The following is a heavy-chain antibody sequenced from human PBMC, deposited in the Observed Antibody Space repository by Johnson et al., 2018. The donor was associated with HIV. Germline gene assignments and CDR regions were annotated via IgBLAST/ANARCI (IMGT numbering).Heavy chain of an antibody. J-gene: IGHJ3*02. D-gene: IGHD4-11*01. CDR3: VRDDCSNYEAFDI. Sequence: VQLVESGGGLVQPGGSLRLSCAASGFTFSRYDMHWVRQATGKGLELVSGIGTAGDTYSPGSVKGRFTITRENAKHSLYLQMNNLRAEDTAGYYCVRDDCSNYEAFDIWGQGTVVTVSS. V-gene: IGHV3-13*01. CDR2: IGTAGDT. CDR1: GFTFSRYD.